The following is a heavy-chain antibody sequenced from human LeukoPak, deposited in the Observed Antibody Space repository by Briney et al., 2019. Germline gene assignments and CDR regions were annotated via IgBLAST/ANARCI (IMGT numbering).Heavy chain of an antibody. CDR2: IIPIFGTT. CDR3: ARLFYSYGRYYFDY. D-gene: IGHD5-18*01. V-gene: IGHV1-69*05. J-gene: IGHJ4*02. CDR1: GGTFSSYA. Sequence: SVKVSCKASGGTFSSYAISWVRQAPGQGLEWMGRIIPIFGTTNYAQKFQGRVTITTDESTSTAYMELSSLRSEDTAVYYCARLFYSYGRYYFDYWGQGTLVTVSS.